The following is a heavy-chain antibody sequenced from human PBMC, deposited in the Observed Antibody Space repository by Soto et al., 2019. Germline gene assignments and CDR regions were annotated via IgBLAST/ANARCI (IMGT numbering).Heavy chain of an antibody. V-gene: IGHV3-23*01. CDR2: SSGSGGST. D-gene: IGHD2-2*02. CDR3: ECIVPAAIGGRY. J-gene: IGHJ4*02. Sequence: PGGSLRLSCAASGFTFSSYAMSWVRQAPGKGLEWVSASSGSGGSTYYADSVKGRFTISRDNSKNTLYLQMNSLRAEDTAVYYCECIVPAAIGGRYWGQGTLVTVSS. CDR1: GFTFSSYA.